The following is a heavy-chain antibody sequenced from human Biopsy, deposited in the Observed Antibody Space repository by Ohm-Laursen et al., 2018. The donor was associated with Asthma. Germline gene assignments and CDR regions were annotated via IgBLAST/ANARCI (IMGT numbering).Heavy chain of an antibody. CDR2: IYYSGST. D-gene: IGHD3-10*01. CDR3: ARERAGYYGSGSYLGY. Sequence: SDTLSLTCTVSGDSISSYYWSWIRQPPGKGLEWIGYIYYSGSTNYNPSLKSRVTISVDTSKNQFSLKLSSVTAADTAVYYCARERAGYYGSGSYLGYWGQGTLVTVSS. CDR1: GDSISSYY. V-gene: IGHV4-59*01. J-gene: IGHJ4*02.